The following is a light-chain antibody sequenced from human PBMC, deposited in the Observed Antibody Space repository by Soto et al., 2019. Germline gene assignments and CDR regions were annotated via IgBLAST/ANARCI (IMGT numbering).Light chain of an antibody. J-gene: IGKJ1*01. V-gene: IGKV1-39*01. CDR2: AAS. CDR3: QQSHTFPRT. Sequence: DIPMTQSPSSLSASVGDSVTITCRASQSIRSYLSWYQQKPGKAPKLLIHAASNLQSGVPSRFSGSGSGTDFTLTISILQPEDSATYYCQQSHTFPRTFGQGTKVEI. CDR1: QSIRSY.